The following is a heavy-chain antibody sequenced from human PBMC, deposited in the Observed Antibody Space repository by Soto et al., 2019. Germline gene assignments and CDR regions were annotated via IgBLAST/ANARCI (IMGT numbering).Heavy chain of an antibody. CDR1: GGSISSYY. V-gene: IGHV4-59*01. CDR2: IYYSGST. D-gene: IGHD2-15*01. J-gene: IGHJ5*02. CDR3: ARGGYCSGGSCYSSGWFDP. Sequence: QVQLQESGPGLVKPSETLSLTCTVSGGSISSYYWSWIRQPPGKGLEWIGYIYYSGSTNYNPSLKSRVTISVDTSKNQFSLKLSSVTAADTAVYYCARGGYCSGGSCYSSGWFDPWGQGTLVTVSS.